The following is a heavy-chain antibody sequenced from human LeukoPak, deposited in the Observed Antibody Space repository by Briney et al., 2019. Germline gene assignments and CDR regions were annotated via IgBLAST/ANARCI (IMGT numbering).Heavy chain of an antibody. CDR3: ARDLDWGAFDA. J-gene: IGHJ5*02. V-gene: IGHV3-23*01. CDR1: GFTFSTYA. D-gene: IGHD3-9*01. Sequence: GGSLRLSCAASGFTFSTYAMTWVRQAPGKGLEWVSGISPSGSISYYADSVKGRFTISRDNSKNTVSLQMNSLRAEDTALYYCARDLDWGAFDAWGQGALVTVSS. CDR2: ISPSGSIS.